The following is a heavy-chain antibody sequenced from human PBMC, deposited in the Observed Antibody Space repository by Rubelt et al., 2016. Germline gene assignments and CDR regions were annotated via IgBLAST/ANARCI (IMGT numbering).Heavy chain of an antibody. D-gene: IGHD1-26*01. Sequence: YSNPSLTSRVTISVDTSKNQFSLKLSSVTAADTAVYYCARGISAGRVGATKIGSFDYWGQGTLVTVSS. J-gene: IGHJ4*02. V-gene: IGHV4-39*07. CDR3: ARGISAGRVGATKIGSFDY.